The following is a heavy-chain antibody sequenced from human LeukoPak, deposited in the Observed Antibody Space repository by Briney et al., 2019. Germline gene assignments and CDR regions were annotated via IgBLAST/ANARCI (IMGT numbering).Heavy chain of an antibody. CDR1: GFTFSSYS. CDR2: ISSSSSYI. Sequence: PGRSLRLSCAASGFTFSSYSMNWVRQAPGKGLEWVSSISSSSSYIYYADSVKGRFTISRDNAKNSLYLQMNSLRAEDTAVYYCARDSALWFGELYNWFDPWGQGTLVTVSS. J-gene: IGHJ5*02. CDR3: ARDSALWFGELYNWFDP. D-gene: IGHD3-10*01. V-gene: IGHV3-21*01.